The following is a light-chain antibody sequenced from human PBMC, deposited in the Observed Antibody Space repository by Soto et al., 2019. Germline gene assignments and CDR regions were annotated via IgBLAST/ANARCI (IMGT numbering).Light chain of an antibody. CDR1: QSVTTS. Sequence: DIQMTQSPSIVSATVGDRVTITCRASQSVTTSLAWYQQKPGQAPKLLIFQMSTLANGVPSRFSGSGSGTAFTLAISSLQPDDFATYFCQQYKTLCSFGQGTRVEI. CDR3: QQYKTLCS. CDR2: QMS. V-gene: IGKV1-5*03. J-gene: IGKJ1*01.